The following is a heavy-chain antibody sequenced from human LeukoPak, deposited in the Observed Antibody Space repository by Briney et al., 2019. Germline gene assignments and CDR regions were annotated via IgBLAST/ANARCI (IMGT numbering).Heavy chain of an antibody. CDR1: GFTFSSYE. CDR2: ISSSGSTI. CDR3: AKARDGLIGDAFDI. D-gene: IGHD5-24*01. V-gene: IGHV3-48*03. Sequence: VQPGGSLRLSCAASGFTFSSYEMNWVRQAPGKGLEWVSYISSSGSTIYYADSVKGRFTISRDNAKNSLYLQMNSLRAEDTALYYCAKARDGLIGDAFDIWGQGTMVTVSS. J-gene: IGHJ3*02.